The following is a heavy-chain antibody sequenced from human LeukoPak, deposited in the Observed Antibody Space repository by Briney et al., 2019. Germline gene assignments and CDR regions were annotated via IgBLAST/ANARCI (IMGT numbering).Heavy chain of an antibody. CDR2: INEDGRVT. CDR1: RFNVNNYW. Sequence: GRSLRLSCAASRFNVNNYWMHWVRQAPGKGLVWVSRINEDGRVTSYAGSVRGRFTISRDSVENTLHLQMNSLRAEDTAVYYCVKDFGGNSDYWGQGTLVTVSS. J-gene: IGHJ4*02. V-gene: IGHV3-74*01. D-gene: IGHD4-23*01. CDR3: VKDFGGNSDY.